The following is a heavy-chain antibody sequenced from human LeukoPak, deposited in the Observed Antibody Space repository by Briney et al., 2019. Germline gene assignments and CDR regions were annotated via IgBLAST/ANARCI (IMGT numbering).Heavy chain of an antibody. CDR2: IIPIFGTE. J-gene: IGHJ4*02. D-gene: IGHD3-3*01. Sequence: ASVKVSCKASGGTFSSYAISWVRQAPGQGLEWMGGIIPIFGTEKYAQKFQGRVTITTDESTSTAYMELSSLRSEDTAMYYCAREWSSALDYWGQGTLFTVSS. CDR3: AREWSSALDY. V-gene: IGHV1-69*05. CDR1: GGTFSSYA.